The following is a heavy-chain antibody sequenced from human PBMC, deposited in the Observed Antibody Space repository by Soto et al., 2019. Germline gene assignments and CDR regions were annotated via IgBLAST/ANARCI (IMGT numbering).Heavy chain of an antibody. CDR3: TTYNPIAH. V-gene: IGHV3-15*01. CDR1: GFSFSNAW. CDR2: IKREVDGGTT. D-gene: IGHD1-1*01. J-gene: IGHJ4*02. Sequence: GGSLRLSCAASGFSFSNAWMSWVRRAPGKGLEWIGRIKREVDGGTTEYNAPVRGRFTISRDDSENTMYLQMNSRKTEDSGVYYCTTYNPIAHWGQGIVVTVSS.